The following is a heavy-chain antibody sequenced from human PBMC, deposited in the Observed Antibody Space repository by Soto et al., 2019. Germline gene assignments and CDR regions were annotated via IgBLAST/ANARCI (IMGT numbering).Heavy chain of an antibody. V-gene: IGHV4-39*01. J-gene: IGHJ4*02. Sequence: PSETLSLTCTVSGGSISSSSYYWGWIRQPPGKGLEWIGSIYYSGSTYYNPSLKSRVTISVDTSKNQFSLKLSSVTAADTAVYYCARAFVGLNYFDYWGQGTLVTVSS. CDR1: GGSISSSSYY. CDR2: IYYSGST. D-gene: IGHD3-22*01. CDR3: ARAFVGLNYFDY.